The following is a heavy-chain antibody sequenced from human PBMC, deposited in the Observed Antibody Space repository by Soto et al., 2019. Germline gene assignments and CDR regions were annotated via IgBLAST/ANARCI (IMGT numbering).Heavy chain of an antibody. CDR1: GGSISSYY. D-gene: IGHD3-10*01. J-gene: IGHJ4*02. CDR2: IYYSGST. Sequence: SETLSLTCTVSGGSISSYYWSWIRQPPGKGLEWIGYIYYSGSTNYNPSLKSRVTISVDTSKNQFSLKLSSVTAADTAVYYCARVRRGLVYGSGSYYKYFDYWGQGTLVTVSS. V-gene: IGHV4-59*01. CDR3: ARVRRGLVYGSGSYYKYFDY.